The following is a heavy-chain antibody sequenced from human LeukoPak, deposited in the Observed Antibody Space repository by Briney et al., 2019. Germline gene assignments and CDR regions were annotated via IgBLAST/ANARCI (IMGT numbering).Heavy chain of an antibody. J-gene: IGHJ6*03. Sequence: GASVKVSCKASGGTFSSYAISWVRQAPGQGLEWMGGIISSFGTANYPQKFQGGVTIPADESTSTAHMELSRLDSEDTAEYYGARNTNGVRLGKRSYYSYMDVWGKGTTVTVSS. V-gene: IGHV1-69*13. CDR3: ARNTNGVRLGKRSYYSYMDV. CDR1: GGTFSSYA. CDR2: IISSFGTA. D-gene: IGHD3-16*01.